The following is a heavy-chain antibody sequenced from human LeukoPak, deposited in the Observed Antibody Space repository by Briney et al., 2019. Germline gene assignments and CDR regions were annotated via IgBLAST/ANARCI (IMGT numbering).Heavy chain of an antibody. Sequence: GGSLRLSCAASGFTFSGSAMHWVRQASGKGLEWVGRIRSKANSYATAYAASVKGRFTISGDDSKNTAYLQMNSLKTEDTAVYYCTSVGATPTGFDYWGQGTLVTVSS. CDR1: GFTFSGSA. V-gene: IGHV3-73*01. J-gene: IGHJ4*02. D-gene: IGHD1-26*01. CDR2: IRSKANSYAT. CDR3: TSVGATPTGFDY.